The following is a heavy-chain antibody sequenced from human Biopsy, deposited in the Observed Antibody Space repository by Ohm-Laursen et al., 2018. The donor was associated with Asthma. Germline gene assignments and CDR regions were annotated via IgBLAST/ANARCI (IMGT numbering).Heavy chain of an antibody. V-gene: IGHV1-69*01. J-gene: IGHJ6*02. D-gene: IGHD3-3*01. CDR2: ISPIFGSI. CDR1: GGTLNNYA. Sequence: SSVKFSCKSSGGTLNNYAINWVRQAPGQGLDWMGGISPIFGSIKYAQKFQDRVTISADVFRNTVHLELSSLRSEDTAVLYCAKARCYYFYCDMEVWGQGTTVTASS. CDR3: AKARCYYFYCDMEV.